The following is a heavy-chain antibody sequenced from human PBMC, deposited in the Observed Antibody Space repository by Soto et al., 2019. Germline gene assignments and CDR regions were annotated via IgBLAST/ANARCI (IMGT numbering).Heavy chain of an antibody. CDR2: IIPIFGTA. CDR1: GGTFSSYA. D-gene: IGHD3-22*01. V-gene: IGHV1-69*13. J-gene: IGHJ3*02. CDR3: ARDYYDSSGYYYGYAFDI. Sequence: SVKVSCKASGGTFSSYAISWVRQAPGQGLEWMGGIIPIFGTANYAQKFQGRVTITADESTSTAYMELSSLRSEDTAVYYCARDYYDSSGYYYGYAFDIWGQGTMVTV.